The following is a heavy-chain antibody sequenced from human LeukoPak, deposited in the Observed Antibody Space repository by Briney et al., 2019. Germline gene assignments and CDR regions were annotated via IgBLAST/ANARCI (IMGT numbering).Heavy chain of an antibody. CDR3: ARTTRIAARGYSFDY. J-gene: IGHJ4*02. Sequence: GGSLRLSCAASGFTFSSYWMSWVRQAPGKGLEWVANIKQDGSEKYYVDSVKGRFTISRDNAKNSLYLQMNSLRAEDTAVYYCARTTRIAARGYSFDYWGQGTLVTVSS. D-gene: IGHD6-6*01. CDR2: IKQDGSEK. CDR1: GFTFSSYW. V-gene: IGHV3-7*01.